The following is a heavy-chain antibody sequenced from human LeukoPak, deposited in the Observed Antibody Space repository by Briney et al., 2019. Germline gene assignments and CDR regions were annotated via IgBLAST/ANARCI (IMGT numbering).Heavy chain of an antibody. V-gene: IGHV4-59*08. D-gene: IGHD4-17*01. CDR3: ARGGTMTTVPL. Sequence: PSETLSLTCTVSGGSISSYYWSWILQPPGKGLEWIGYIFYSGSTNYNPSLKSRVTISVDTSKNQFSLKLSSVTAADTAVYYCARGGTMTTVPLWGQGTLVTVSS. J-gene: IGHJ4*02. CDR2: IFYSGST. CDR1: GGSISSYY.